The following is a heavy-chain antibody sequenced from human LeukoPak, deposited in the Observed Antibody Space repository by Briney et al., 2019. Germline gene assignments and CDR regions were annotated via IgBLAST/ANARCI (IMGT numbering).Heavy chain of an antibody. D-gene: IGHD5-18*01. CDR1: GYSFNSYW. CDR2: IYPGDSDN. Sequence: GESLKTSCKGSGYSFNSYWIGWVRQMPGKGLEWMGIIYPGDSDNRYSPSFQAQVTISADKSISTAYLQWSSLKASDTAMYCCARLVSGRQLWSRFDYWGQGTLVTVSS. J-gene: IGHJ4*02. CDR3: ARLVSGRQLWSRFDY. V-gene: IGHV5-51*01.